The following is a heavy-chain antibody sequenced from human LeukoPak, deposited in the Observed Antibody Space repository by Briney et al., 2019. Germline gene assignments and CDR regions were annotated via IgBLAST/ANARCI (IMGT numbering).Heavy chain of an antibody. Sequence: GASVKVSCKASGYTFTGYYMHWVRQAPGQGLGWMGRINPNSGGTNYAQKFQGSVTMTRDTSISTAYMELSRLRSDDTAVYYCARLHYYGSGVDYWGQGTLVTVSS. J-gene: IGHJ4*02. CDR1: GYTFTGYY. CDR2: INPNSGGT. V-gene: IGHV1-2*06. CDR3: ARLHYYGSGVDY. D-gene: IGHD3-10*01.